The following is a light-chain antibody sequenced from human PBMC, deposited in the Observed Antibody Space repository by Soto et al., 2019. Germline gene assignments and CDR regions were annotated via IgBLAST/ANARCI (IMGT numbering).Light chain of an antibody. CDR3: QQYNSYPLT. V-gene: IGKV1-5*01. J-gene: IGKJ4*01. CDR2: DAS. CDR1: QSISSW. Sequence: DIQMTQSPSTLSASVGDRVTITCRASQSISSWLAWYQQKPGKAPQLLIYDASSLESGVPSRFSGSGSGTEFTLTISSLQHDDFATYYCQQYNSYPLTFGGGTKVDIK.